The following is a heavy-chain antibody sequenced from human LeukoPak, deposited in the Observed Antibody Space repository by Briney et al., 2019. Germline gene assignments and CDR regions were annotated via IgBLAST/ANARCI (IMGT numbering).Heavy chain of an antibody. CDR1: GFIFNTYE. J-gene: IGHJ4*02. Sequence: GGSLRLSCAASGFIFNTYEMNWVRQAPGKGLEWVAYISSSGNSIYYADSVKGRFTISRDNAKDSLYLQMSSLRAEDTAVYYCARDLRSSGFYAFDYWGQGTLVTVSS. CDR3: ARDLRSSGFYAFDY. V-gene: IGHV3-48*03. D-gene: IGHD3-22*01. CDR2: ISSSGNSI.